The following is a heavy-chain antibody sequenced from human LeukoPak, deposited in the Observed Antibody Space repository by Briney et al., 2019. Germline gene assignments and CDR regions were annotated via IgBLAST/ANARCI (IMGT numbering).Heavy chain of an antibody. V-gene: IGHV3-7*01. D-gene: IGHD6-19*01. J-gene: IGHJ4*02. CDR1: EFTFSTYL. CDR3: ARLRRGSGWYFDY. Sequence: GGSLRLSCAASEFTFSTYLMTWVRQAPGKGLEWVANIKQDGSEKYYADSVRGRFTISRDNAKNSLYLQMNSLRAEDTAVYYCARLRRGSGWYFDYWGQGTLVTVSS. CDR2: IKQDGSEK.